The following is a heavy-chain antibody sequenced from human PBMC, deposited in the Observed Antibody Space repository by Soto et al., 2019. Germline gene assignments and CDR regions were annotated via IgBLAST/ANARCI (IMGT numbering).Heavy chain of an antibody. D-gene: IGHD3-10*01. CDR1: GYTFTSYY. J-gene: IGHJ3*02. CDR3: ARDTSITMVRGVITATDAFDI. CDR2: INPSGGST. V-gene: IGHV1-46*03. Sequence: EASVKVSCKASGYTFTSYYMHWVRQAPGQGLEWMGIINPSGGSTSYAQKFQGRVTMTRDTSTSTVYMELSSLRSEDTAVYYCARDTSITMVRGVITATDAFDIWGQGTMVTVSS.